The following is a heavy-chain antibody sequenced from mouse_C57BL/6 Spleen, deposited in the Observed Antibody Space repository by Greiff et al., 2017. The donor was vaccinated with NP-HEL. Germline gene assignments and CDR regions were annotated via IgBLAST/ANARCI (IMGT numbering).Heavy chain of an antibody. CDR3: ASRGYYGSSYNWYFDG. CDR1: GYTFTSYW. CDR2: IYPSDSET. V-gene: IGHV1-61*01. D-gene: IGHD1-1*01. Sequence: QVQLQQPGAELVRPGSSVKLSCKASGYTFTSYWMDWVKQRPGQGLEWIGNIYPSDSETHYNQKFKDKATLTVDKSSSTAYMQLSSLTSEDSAVYYCASRGYYGSSYNWYFDGWGTGTTVTVSS. J-gene: IGHJ1*03.